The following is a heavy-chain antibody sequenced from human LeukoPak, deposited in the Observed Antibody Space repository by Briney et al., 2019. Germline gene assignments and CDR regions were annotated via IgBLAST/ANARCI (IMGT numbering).Heavy chain of an antibody. V-gene: IGHV4-34*01. CDR3: ARVQKRLSRTYYYDSSGLDY. J-gene: IGHJ4*02. Sequence: SETLSLTCAVYGGSFSGYYWSWIRQPPGKGLEWIGEINHGGSTNYNPSLKSRVTISVDTSKNQFSLKLSSVTAADTAVYYCARVQKRLSRTYYYDSSGLDYWGQGTLVTVSS. CDR1: GGSFSGYY. CDR2: INHGGST. D-gene: IGHD3-22*01.